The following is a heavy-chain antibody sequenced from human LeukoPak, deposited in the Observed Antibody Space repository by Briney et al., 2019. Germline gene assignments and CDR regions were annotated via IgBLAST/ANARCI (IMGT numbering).Heavy chain of an antibody. J-gene: IGHJ6*03. CDR2: ISGSGGST. D-gene: IGHD3-10*01. CDR3: ARAMDYYYYYYIDV. V-gene: IGHV3-23*01. Sequence: GGSLRLSCAASGFTFSSYAMSWVRQAPGKGLEWVSAISGSGGSTYYADSVKGRFTISRDNAKNSLYLQMSSLRAEDTAIYYCARAMDYYYYYYIDVWGKGTTVTVSS. CDR1: GFTFSSYA.